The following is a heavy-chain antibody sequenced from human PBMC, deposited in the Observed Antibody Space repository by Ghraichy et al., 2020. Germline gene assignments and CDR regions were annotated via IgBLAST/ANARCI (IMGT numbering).Heavy chain of an antibody. D-gene: IGHD3-22*01. J-gene: IGHJ5*02. Sequence: LSLTCAASGFTFSSYAMSWVRQAPGKGLEWVSAISGSGGSTYYADSVKGRFTISRDNSKNTLYLQMNSLRAEDTAVYYCAKFHPITMIVVGNWFDPWGQGTLVTVSS. CDR2: ISGSGGST. CDR3: AKFHPITMIVVGNWFDP. V-gene: IGHV3-23*01. CDR1: GFTFSSYA.